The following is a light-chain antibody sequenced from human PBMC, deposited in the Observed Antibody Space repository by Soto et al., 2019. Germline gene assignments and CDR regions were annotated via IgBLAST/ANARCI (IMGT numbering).Light chain of an antibody. CDR1: QSISNW. Sequence: DIQLTQSPSSLSASVGDRVSITCRASQSISNWLAWYQQKPEKAPNLLIYKASSLQSGVPSRFSGSGSGTEFTLTISSLQPEDFATYYCQQRNSYPITFGQGTRLEIK. CDR2: KAS. V-gene: IGKV1-5*03. J-gene: IGKJ5*01. CDR3: QQRNSYPIT.